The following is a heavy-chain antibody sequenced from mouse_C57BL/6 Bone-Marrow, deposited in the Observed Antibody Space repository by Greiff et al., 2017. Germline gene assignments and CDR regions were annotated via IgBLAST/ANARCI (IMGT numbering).Heavy chain of an antibody. CDR2: IDPEDGET. D-gene: IGHD2-4*01. CDR3: VLIYYDYDAVGDY. Sequence: EVKLVESGAELVKPGASVKLSCTASGFNIKDYYMHWVKQRTEQGLEWIGRIDPEDGETKYDPKFQGKATITADTSSNTAYLQLSSLTSEDTAVYYCVLIYYDYDAVGDYWGQGTTLTVSS. V-gene: IGHV14-2*01. CDR1: GFNIKDYY. J-gene: IGHJ2*01.